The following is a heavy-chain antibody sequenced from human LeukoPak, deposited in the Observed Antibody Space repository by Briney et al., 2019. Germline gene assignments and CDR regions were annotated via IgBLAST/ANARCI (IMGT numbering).Heavy chain of an antibody. V-gene: IGHV1-2*06. CDR2: INPNSGGT. D-gene: IGHD3-16*01. CDR1: GYTFTGYY. Sequence: GASVKVSCKASGYTFTGYYMHWVRQAPGQGLEWMGRINPNSGGTNYAQKFQGRVTMTRDTSISTAYMELSRLRSDDTAVYYCAGVMITFGGVPNFDYWGQGTLVTVSS. J-gene: IGHJ4*02. CDR3: AGVMITFGGVPNFDY.